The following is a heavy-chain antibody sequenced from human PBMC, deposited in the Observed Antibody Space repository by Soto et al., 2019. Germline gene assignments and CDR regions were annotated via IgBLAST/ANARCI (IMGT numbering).Heavy chain of an antibody. CDR1: GFTFSSYS. CDR3: ARDPDYGDHDNDY. Sequence: GGSLRLSCAASGFTFSSYSMNWVRQAPGKGLEWVSSISSSSSYIYYADSVKGRFTISRDNAKNSLYLQMNSLRAEDTAVYYCARDPDYGDHDNDYWGQGTLVTVSS. J-gene: IGHJ4*02. D-gene: IGHD4-17*01. V-gene: IGHV3-21*01. CDR2: ISSSSSYI.